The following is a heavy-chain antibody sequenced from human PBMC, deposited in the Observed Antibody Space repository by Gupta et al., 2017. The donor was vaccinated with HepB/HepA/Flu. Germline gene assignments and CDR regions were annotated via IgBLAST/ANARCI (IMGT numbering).Heavy chain of an antibody. V-gene: IGHV3-9*03. CDR2: ITWYGRGI. CDR3: VTRSIALVGTVPLYFQMDV. J-gene: IGHJ6*04. CDR1: GFIVDSYA. D-gene: IGHD6-6*01. Sequence: EAQLVESGGGLVQTGWSGRVPVAASGFIVDSYAMHRVRKVPGKGLEVVSGITWYGRGIVYAQYVKARGSFSRDNAKHFLLLQMKRLKPEEMALYQGVTRSIALVGTVPLYFQMDVLCKLTTVTVSS.